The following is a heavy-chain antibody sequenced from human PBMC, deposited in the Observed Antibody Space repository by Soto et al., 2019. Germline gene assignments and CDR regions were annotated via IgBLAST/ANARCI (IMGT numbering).Heavy chain of an antibody. CDR3: ARGYYYDTSGYYSAFDI. Sequence: PSETLSLTCTVSGGSISSDYWSWIRHPPGKGLEWVGYVYNNGGTKYNPSLKSRATISVDTSNNQFSLKLTFVTAADTAVYYCARGYYYDTSGYYSAFDIWGQGTMVTVSS. CDR1: GGSISSDY. CDR2: VYNNGGT. V-gene: IGHV4-59*01. D-gene: IGHD3-22*01. J-gene: IGHJ3*02.